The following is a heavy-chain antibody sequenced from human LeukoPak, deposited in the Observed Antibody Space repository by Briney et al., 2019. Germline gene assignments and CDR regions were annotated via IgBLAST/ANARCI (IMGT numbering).Heavy chain of an antibody. Sequence: SETLSLTCTVSGGSISSYYWSWNRQPPGKGLEWIGYIYYSGSTNYNPSLKSRVTISVDTSKNQFSLKLSSVTAADTAVYYCARSIAAAGTTLDYWGQGTLVTVSS. D-gene: IGHD6-13*01. CDR3: ARSIAAAGTTLDY. J-gene: IGHJ4*02. V-gene: IGHV4-59*08. CDR1: GGSISSYY. CDR2: IYYSGST.